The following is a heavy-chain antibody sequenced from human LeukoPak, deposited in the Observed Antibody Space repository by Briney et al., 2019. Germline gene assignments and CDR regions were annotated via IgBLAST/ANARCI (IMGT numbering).Heavy chain of an antibody. CDR3: AREGGPYRPLDY. CDR1: GGSITNTNY. Sequence: ASETLSLTCGVSGGSITNTNYWTWVRQPPGKGLEWIGEVNLQGSTNYNPSLMGRVAIAVDTSENHISLQLTSVTAADTAVYYCAREGGPYRPLDYSGQGTLVTVSS. V-gene: IGHV4-4*02. CDR2: VNLQGST. J-gene: IGHJ4*02.